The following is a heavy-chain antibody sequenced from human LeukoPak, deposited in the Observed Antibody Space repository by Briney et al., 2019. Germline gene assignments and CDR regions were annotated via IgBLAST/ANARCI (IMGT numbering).Heavy chain of an antibody. V-gene: IGHV3-66*02. D-gene: IGHD4-17*01. CDR1: GLTVSSNY. CDR3: ARRRGDYGDSLDY. J-gene: IGHJ4*02. CDR2: IYSGGYT. Sequence: GVSLRLSCAASGLTVSSNYMSWVRQAPGKGLEWVSLIYSGGYTYYADSVKGRFTISRDNSKNTLYLQMNSLRAEDTAIYYCARRRGDYGDSLDYWGQGTLVTVSS.